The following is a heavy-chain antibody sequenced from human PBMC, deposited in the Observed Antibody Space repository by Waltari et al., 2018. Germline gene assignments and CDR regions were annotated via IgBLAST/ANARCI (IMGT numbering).Heavy chain of an antibody. CDR2: ITVDDDT. CDR1: GGSINSYC. J-gene: IGHJ5*02. V-gene: IGHV4-4*07. Sequence: QVQLQQSGPGLVKPSETLSLTCSVSGGSINSYCWSWLRQSAGKGLEWIGRITVDDDTKYNPSLESRVSMSLDSSKNQFSLAVRSLTAADTAVYYCARGSVLADLISLVPIARRRDDWFDTWGQGILVTVSS. CDR3: ARGSVLADLISLVPIARRRDDWFDT. D-gene: IGHD2-21*01.